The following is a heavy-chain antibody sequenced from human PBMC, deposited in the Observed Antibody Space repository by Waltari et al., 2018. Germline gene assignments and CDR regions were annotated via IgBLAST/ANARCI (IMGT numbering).Heavy chain of an antibody. CDR1: GFTFSNHG. Sequence: QVQLVESGGGVVQPGGSLRLSCAASGFTFSNHGIHWVRQAPGQGVEGVAFIVSDETNKHYADSVQGRFTISRDNSKHTVFLKMNSLRTEDTAVYDCAKGPDSSGYYSNWFDPWGQGILVTVSS. CDR3: AKGPDSSGYYSNWFDP. D-gene: IGHD3-22*01. CDR2: IVSDETNK. J-gene: IGHJ5*02. V-gene: IGHV3-30*02.